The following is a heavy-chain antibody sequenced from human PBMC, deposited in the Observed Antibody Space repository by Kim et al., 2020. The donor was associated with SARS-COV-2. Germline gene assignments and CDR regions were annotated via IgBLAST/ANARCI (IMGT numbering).Heavy chain of an antibody. V-gene: IGHV3-30*18. CDR2: ISYDGSNK. Sequence: GGSLRLSCAASGFTFSSYGMHWVRQAPGKGLEWVAVISYDGSNKYYSDSVKGRFTISRDYSKNTLYLQMNSLRAEDTAVYYCANPAADDYWGQGTLVTVS. D-gene: IGHD2-2*01. CDR1: GFTFSSYG. CDR3: ANPAADDY. J-gene: IGHJ4*02.